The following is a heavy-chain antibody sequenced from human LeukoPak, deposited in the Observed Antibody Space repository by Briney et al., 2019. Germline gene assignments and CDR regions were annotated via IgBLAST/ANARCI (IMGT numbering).Heavy chain of an antibody. CDR2: ISAYNGNT. CDR3: AKSSVRGVDSFDY. J-gene: IGHJ4*02. CDR1: GYTFTSYG. D-gene: IGHD3-10*01. Sequence: ASVKVSCKAPGYTFTSYGISWVRQAPGQGLEWMGWISAYNGNTDYAQKLQGRVTMTTDTSTSTAYMELRSLRSDDTAVYYCAKSSVRGVDSFDYWGQGTLVTVSS. V-gene: IGHV1-18*04.